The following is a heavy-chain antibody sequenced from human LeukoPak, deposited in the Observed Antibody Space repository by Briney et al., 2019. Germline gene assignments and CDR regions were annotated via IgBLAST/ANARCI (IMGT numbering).Heavy chain of an antibody. CDR2: IIPIFGTA. D-gene: IGHD2-15*01. J-gene: IGHJ4*02. CDR3: ARGRPCSGGSCYCYY. Sequence: KVSCKASGGTFSSYAISWVRQAPGQGLEWMGGIIPIFGTANYAQKFQGRVTITTDESTSTAYMELSSLRSEDTAVYYCARGRPCSGGSCYCYYWGQGTLVTVSS. CDR1: GGTFSSYA. V-gene: IGHV1-69*05.